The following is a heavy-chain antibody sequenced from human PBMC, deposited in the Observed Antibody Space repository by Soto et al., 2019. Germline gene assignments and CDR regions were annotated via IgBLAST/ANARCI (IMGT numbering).Heavy chain of an antibody. CDR2: ISWNSGSI. CDR1: GFTFDDYA. CDR3: AKDVGVFGVAFDY. J-gene: IGHJ4*02. V-gene: IGHV3-9*01. D-gene: IGHD3-3*01. Sequence: EVQLVESGGGLVQPGRSLRLSCAASGFTFDDYAMHWVRQAPGKGLEWVSGISWNSGSIGYADSVKGRFTISRDNAKNSLYLPMNSLRAEDTALYYCAKDVGVFGVAFDYRGQGTLVTVSS.